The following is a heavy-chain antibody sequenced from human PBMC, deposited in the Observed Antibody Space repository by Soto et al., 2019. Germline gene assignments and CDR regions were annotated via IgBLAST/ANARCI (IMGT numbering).Heavy chain of an antibody. CDR3: ARVAPPQDY. J-gene: IGHJ4*02. CDR2: ISSGRSPT. CDR1: GFTLSDYY. V-gene: IGHV3-11*05. Sequence: QVQLVESGGGLVKPGGSLRLSCAASGFTLSDYYMSWIRQAPGKGLEWVSYISSGRSPTNYADSVKGRFTISRDSAKNALYLQMNSLRAEDTAVYYCARVAPPQDYWGQGTLVTVSS.